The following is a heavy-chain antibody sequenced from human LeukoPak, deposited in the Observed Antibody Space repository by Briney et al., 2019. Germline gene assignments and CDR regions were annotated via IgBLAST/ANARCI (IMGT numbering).Heavy chain of an antibody. CDR3: AGAPQTLWGWSAAVHNYFDP. V-gene: IGHV1-8*01. J-gene: IGHJ5*02. Sequence: ASVKVSCKASGFTFTSYDINWVRQATGQGLEWMGWMNPKSGYTGYAQKFQGRVTLTRNTSISTVYMELSSLRSEDTAVYYCAGAPQTLWGWSAAVHNYFDPWGQGTLVTVSS. CDR2: MNPKSGYT. CDR1: GFTFTSYD. D-gene: IGHD3-10*01.